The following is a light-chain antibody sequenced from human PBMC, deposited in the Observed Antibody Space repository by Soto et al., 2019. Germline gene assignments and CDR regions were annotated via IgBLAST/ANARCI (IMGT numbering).Light chain of an antibody. J-gene: IGLJ2*01. CDR2: AVN. CDR3: NSYAHGDTVI. CDR1: SSDIGAYHY. V-gene: IGLV2-14*01. Sequence: QSALTQAASVSGSPGQSITISCTGTSSDIGAYHYVSWYQQRPGKAPKVLIYAVNNRPSGISDRFSGSKSGNTASLTISGLPAEDEAVYYCNSYAHGDTVIFGGGTKLTVL.